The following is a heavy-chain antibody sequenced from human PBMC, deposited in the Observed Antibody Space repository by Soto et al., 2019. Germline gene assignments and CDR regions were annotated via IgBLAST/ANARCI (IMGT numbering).Heavy chain of an antibody. J-gene: IGHJ6*03. CDR1: GGSISSGGYY. Sequence: PSETLSLTCTVSGGSISSGGYYWSWIRQHPGKGLEWIGYIYYSGSTYYNPSLKSRVTISVDTSKNQFSLKLSSVTAADTAVYYCARAPHVSAYYYYYYYMDVWGKGTTVTVSS. CDR2: IYYSGST. CDR3: ARAPHVSAYYYYYYYMDV. V-gene: IGHV4-31*03.